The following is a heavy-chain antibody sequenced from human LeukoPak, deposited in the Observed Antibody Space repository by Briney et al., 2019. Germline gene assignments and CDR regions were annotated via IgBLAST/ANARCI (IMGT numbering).Heavy chain of an antibody. V-gene: IGHV3-21*04. Sequence: PGGSLRLSCAASGFTFSSYSMNWVRQAPGEGLEWVSSISSSSSYIYYADSVKGRFTISRDNAKNSLYLQMNSLRSDDTAVYYCARDLGHYYDSSGYYFDYWGQGTLVTVSS. CDR3: ARDLGHYYDSSGYYFDY. CDR2: ISSSSSYI. CDR1: GFTFSSYS. J-gene: IGHJ4*02. D-gene: IGHD3-22*01.